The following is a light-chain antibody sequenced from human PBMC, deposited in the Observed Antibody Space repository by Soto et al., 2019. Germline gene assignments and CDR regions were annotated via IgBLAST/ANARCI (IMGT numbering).Light chain of an antibody. CDR3: AAWDGSLNAVV. Sequence: QSVLTQSPSASGTPGPRVTISCSGTSSNIGSNSVNWYQQLPGTAPKLLMDGNNQRPSGVPDRFSGSKSGTSASLAISGLQSEYEDDYYCAAWDGSLNAVVFGGGTKQTVL. CDR1: SSNIGSNS. CDR2: GNN. V-gene: IGLV1-44*01. J-gene: IGLJ2*01.